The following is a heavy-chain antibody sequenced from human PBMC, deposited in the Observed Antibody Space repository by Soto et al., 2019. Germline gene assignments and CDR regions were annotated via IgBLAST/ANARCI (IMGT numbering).Heavy chain of an antibody. CDR1: GYTFTGYY. CDR2: INPKSGGA. J-gene: IGHJ3*01. D-gene: IGHD3-16*01. V-gene: IGHV1-2*04. CDR3: ARDYYDGSASYGIEF. Sequence: VHLVQSGAEVKKPGASVKVSCKASGYTFTGYYIHWVRQAPGQGLEWMGWINPKSGGANIAQKFQGWVTMTRDTSISTTYMELSNLRSNDTAVYYCARDYYDGSASYGIEFWGQGTMVTVAS.